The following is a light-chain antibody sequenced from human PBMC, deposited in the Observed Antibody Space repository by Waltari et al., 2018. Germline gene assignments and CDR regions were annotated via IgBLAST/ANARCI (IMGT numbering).Light chain of an antibody. CDR1: SSAVVGYNF. J-gene: IGLJ3*02. V-gene: IGLV2-11*01. Sequence: SALIQPRPVPASPGQPPTISCTRTSSAVVGYNFFSWYQLHPGKAPKLMIYDVSKRPSGVPDRFSGSKSGNTASLTISGLQAEDEADYYCCSYAGIYKVFGGGTKLTVL. CDR3: CSYAGIYKV. CDR2: DVS.